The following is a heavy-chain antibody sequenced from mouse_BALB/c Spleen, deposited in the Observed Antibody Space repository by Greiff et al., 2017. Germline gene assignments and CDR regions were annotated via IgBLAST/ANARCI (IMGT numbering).Heavy chain of an antibody. Sequence: DLVKPGASVKLSCKASGYTFTSYWINWIKPRPGQGLEWIGRIAPGSGSTYYNEMFKGKATLTVDTSSSTAYIQLSSLSSEDSAVYFCARSYGRDAMDYWGQGTSVTVSS. D-gene: IGHD2-10*02. V-gene: IGHV1S41*01. CDR2: IAPGSGST. J-gene: IGHJ4*01. CDR3: ARSYGRDAMDY. CDR1: GYTFTSYW.